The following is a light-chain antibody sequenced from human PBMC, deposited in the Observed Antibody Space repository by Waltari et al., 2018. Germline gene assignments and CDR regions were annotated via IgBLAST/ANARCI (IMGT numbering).Light chain of an antibody. Sequence: VQMTQSPSSLSASVGDRVAIPCPSSQPIRDALSWYHQKPGTAPKLLIHSASALQTGVPSRFSGSRSGTHFTLTITSLQPEDFATYYCQQSFITPLTFGVGT. CDR1: QPIRDA. V-gene: IGKV1-39*01. CDR2: SAS. J-gene: IGKJ4*01. CDR3: QQSFITPLT.